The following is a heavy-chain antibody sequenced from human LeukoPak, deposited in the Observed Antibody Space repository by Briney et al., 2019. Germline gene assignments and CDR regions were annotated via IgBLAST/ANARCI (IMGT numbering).Heavy chain of an antibody. CDR2: ISAYNGNT. J-gene: IGHJ4*02. CDR3: ARDTSQYYYDSSGYYAHFIDY. D-gene: IGHD3-22*01. CDR1: GYTFTSYG. V-gene: IGHV1-18*01. Sequence: ASVKVSCKASGYTFTSYGISWVRQAPGQGLEWMGWISAYNGNTNYAQKLQGRGTMTTDTSTSTAYMELRSLRSDDTAVYYCARDTSQYYYDSSGYYAHFIDYWGQGTLATVSS.